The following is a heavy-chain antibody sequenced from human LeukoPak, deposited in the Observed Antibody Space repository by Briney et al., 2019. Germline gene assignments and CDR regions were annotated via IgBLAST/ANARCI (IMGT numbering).Heavy chain of an antibody. D-gene: IGHD5/OR15-5a*01. Sequence: ASVKVSCKASVGTFSSYAISWVRQAPGQGLEWMGRIIPILGIANYAQKFQGRVTITADKSTSTAYMELSSLRSEDTAVYYCARVESSTIPLYYYYGMDVWGQGTTVTVSS. J-gene: IGHJ6*02. CDR3: ARVESSTIPLYYYYGMDV. V-gene: IGHV1-69*04. CDR1: VGTFSSYA. CDR2: IIPILGIA.